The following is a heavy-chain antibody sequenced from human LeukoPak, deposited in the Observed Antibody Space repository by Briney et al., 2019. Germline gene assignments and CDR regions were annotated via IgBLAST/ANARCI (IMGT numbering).Heavy chain of an antibody. Sequence: ASMKVSCKSSGYTFTGYYMHWVRQAPGQGLEWMGWINPNTGGINYAQKSQGRVTMTRDTSISAAYMELSRLRSDDTAVYYCARDPYSNYFDYWGQGTLVTVSS. CDR2: INPNTGGI. CDR3: ARDPYSNYFDY. D-gene: IGHD5-18*01. V-gene: IGHV1-2*02. CDR1: GYTFTGYY. J-gene: IGHJ4*02.